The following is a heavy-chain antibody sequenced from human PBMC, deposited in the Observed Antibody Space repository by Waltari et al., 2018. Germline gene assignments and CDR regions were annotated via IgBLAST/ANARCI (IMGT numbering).Heavy chain of an antibody. V-gene: IGHV3-33*01. CDR2: RWYDGSKK. CDR3: ARARATTHFDY. J-gene: IGHJ4*02. CDR1: GFTFSSYG. Sequence: QVQLVESGGGVVQPGRSLRLSCAASGFTFSSYGLHWVRQAPGKGLEWVAVRWYDGSKKYYADSVKGRFNISRDNSKNTLYLQMNSLRAEDTAVYYCARARATTHFDYWGQGTLVTVSS.